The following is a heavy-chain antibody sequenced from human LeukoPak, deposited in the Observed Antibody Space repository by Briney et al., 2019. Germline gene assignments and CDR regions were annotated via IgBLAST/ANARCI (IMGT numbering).Heavy chain of an antibody. CDR1: GFTFSSYS. Sequence: GGSLRLSCAASGFTFSSYSMNWVRQAPGKGLEWVAVISYDGSNKYYADSVKGRFTISRGNSKNTLYLQMNSLRAEDTAVYYCARDRGSVTVPFDPWGQGTLVTVSS. D-gene: IGHD3-10*01. CDR3: ARDRGSVTVPFDP. J-gene: IGHJ5*02. V-gene: IGHV3-30*03. CDR2: ISYDGSNK.